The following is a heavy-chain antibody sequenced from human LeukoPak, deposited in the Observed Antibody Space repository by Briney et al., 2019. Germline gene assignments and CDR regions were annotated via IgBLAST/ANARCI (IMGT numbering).Heavy chain of an antibody. Sequence: PGGSLRLSCEASGFTFRSYAMHWVRQAPGKGLEWVSSISSSSSYIYYADSVKGRFTISRDNAKNSLYLQMNSLRAEDTAVYYCARAAIKNYDFWSGYHERNKNYYYMDVWGKGTTVTVSS. CDR3: ARAAIKNYDFWSGYHERNKNYYYMDV. CDR1: GFTFRSYA. J-gene: IGHJ6*03. CDR2: ISSSSSYI. V-gene: IGHV3-21*01. D-gene: IGHD3-3*01.